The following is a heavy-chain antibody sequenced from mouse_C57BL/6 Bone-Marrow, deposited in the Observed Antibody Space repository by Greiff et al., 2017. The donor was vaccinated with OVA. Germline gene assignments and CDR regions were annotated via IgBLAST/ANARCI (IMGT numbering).Heavy chain of an antibody. CDR2: IDPSDSYT. D-gene: IGHD1-1*01. CDR3: AVSLFITTVVADY. J-gene: IGHJ2*01. CDR1: GYTLTSYW. Sequence: QVQLQQSGAELVMPGASVKLSCKASGYTLTSYWMHWVKQRPGQGLEWIGEIDPSDSYTNYNQKFKGKSTLTVDKSSSTAYMQLSSLTSEDSAVYYCAVSLFITTVVADYWGQGTTLTVSS. V-gene: IGHV1-69*01.